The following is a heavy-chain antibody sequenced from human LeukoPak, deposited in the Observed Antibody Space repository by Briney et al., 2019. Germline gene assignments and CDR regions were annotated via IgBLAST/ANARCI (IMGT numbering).Heavy chain of an antibody. V-gene: IGHV1-46*01. CDR3: ARDLWFGESSYGMDV. CDR1: GYTFTSYY. D-gene: IGHD3-10*01. CDR2: INPSGGST. Sequence: GASVKVSCKASGYTFTSYYMHWVRQAPGQGLEWMGIINPSGGSTSYAQKFQGRVTMTRDTSTSTVYMELSSLRSEDTAVYYCARDLWFGESSYGMDVWGKGTTVTVS. J-gene: IGHJ6*04.